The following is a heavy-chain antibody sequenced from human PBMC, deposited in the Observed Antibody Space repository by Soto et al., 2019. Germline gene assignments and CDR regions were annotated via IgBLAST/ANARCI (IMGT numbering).Heavy chain of an antibody. Sequence: QVQLQQWGAGLLKPSETLSLTCAVYGGTFSGYYWSWIRQPPGKGLEWLGEINLSGSTNYNPSLKSRVTISVATSKNQFSLNRSSVTAADTAVYYCARRGYCDTTSCYGHYYYYYMDVWGKGTTVTVSS. D-gene: IGHD2-2*01. CDR2: INLSGST. CDR1: GGTFSGYY. J-gene: IGHJ6*03. CDR3: ARRGYCDTTSCYGHYYYYYMDV. V-gene: IGHV4-34*02.